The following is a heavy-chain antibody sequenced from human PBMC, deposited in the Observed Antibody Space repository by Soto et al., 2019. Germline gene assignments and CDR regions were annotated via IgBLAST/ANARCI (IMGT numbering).Heavy chain of an antibody. CDR1: GGSFSDYT. CDR2: VIPIFQTP. V-gene: IGHV1-69*01. Sequence: QAQLVQSGAEVKKPGSSVKVSCKASGGSFSDYTINWVRQAPGQGLEWMGGVIPIFQTPTYAQNFQGRVTITADESTSTAYMELNSLTSGDTSVYYCARVSRGHIDNWGQGTLVTVSS. D-gene: IGHD3-10*01. CDR3: ARVSRGHIDN. J-gene: IGHJ4*02.